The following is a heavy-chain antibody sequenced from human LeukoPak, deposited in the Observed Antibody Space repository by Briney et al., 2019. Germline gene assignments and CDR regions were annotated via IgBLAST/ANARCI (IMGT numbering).Heavy chain of an antibody. CDR3: ARGLIQLWLQFVY. CDR1: GVTFSSYA. CDR2: ISYDGSNK. J-gene: IGHJ4*02. V-gene: IGHV3-30*04. Sequence: GGSLRLSCAASGVTFSSYAMHWVRQAPGKGLEWVAVISYDGSNKYYADSVKGRFTISRDNSKNTLYLQMNSLRAEDTAVYYCARGLIQLWLQFVYWGQGTLVTVSS. D-gene: IGHD5-18*01.